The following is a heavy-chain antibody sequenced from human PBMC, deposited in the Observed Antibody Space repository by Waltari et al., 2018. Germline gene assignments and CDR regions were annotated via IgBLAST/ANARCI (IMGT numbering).Heavy chain of an antibody. D-gene: IGHD1-26*01. CDR3: AKDHPYSGSSIGDY. CDR1: GFTVSSYG. J-gene: IGHJ4*02. Sequence: QVQLVESGGGVVQPGGSLRISCAASGFTVSSYGMHWVRQAPGKGLEWVAFIRYDGSNKYYADSVKGRFTISRDNSKNTLYLQMNSLRAEDTAVYYCAKDHPYSGSSIGDYWGQGTLVTVSS. CDR2: IRYDGSNK. V-gene: IGHV3-30*02.